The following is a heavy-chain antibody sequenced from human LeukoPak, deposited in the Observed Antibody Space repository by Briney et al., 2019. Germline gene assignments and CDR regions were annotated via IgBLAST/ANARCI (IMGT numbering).Heavy chain of an antibody. CDR1: GFTFSSYV. CDR2: ISGSGGST. CDR3: AKATVRGVIIPNWFDP. J-gene: IGHJ5*02. V-gene: IGHV3-23*01. D-gene: IGHD3-10*01. Sequence: GGSLRLSCVASGFTFSSYVMSWVRQAPGKGLEWVSGISGSGGSTYYADSVKGRFTISRDNSKNTLYLQMNSLRAEDTAVYYCAKATVRGVIIPNWFDPWGQGTLVTVSS.